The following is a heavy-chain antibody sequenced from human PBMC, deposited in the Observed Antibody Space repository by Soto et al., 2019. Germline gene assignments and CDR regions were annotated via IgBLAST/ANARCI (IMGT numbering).Heavy chain of an antibody. J-gene: IGHJ4*02. CDR2: ISGSGGGT. V-gene: IGHV3-23*01. D-gene: IGHD2-15*01. Sequence: PGGSLRLSCAASGFTFSSYDMNWVRQAPGKGLEWVSGISGSGGGTYYADSVKGRLTISRDNSKSTLYLHVSGLRTEDTALYYCAKVAYCRGGSCRYFDSWGQGTLVTVSS. CDR3: AKVAYCRGGSCRYFDS. CDR1: GFTFSSYD.